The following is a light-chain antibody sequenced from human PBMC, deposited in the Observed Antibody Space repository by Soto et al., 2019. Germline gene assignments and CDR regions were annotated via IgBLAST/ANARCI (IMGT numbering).Light chain of an antibody. V-gene: IGKV1-39*01. J-gene: IGKJ1*01. CDR1: QSISSY. CDR2: AAS. CDR3: QQSYSSPQT. Sequence: IQMTQSASSLSASVGDRVTITCRASQSISSYLNWYQQKPGKAPKLLIYAASSLLGGVPSRFSGSGSGTDCTLTISSLQPEDGAMYYCQQSYSSPQTFGQGTKVDIK.